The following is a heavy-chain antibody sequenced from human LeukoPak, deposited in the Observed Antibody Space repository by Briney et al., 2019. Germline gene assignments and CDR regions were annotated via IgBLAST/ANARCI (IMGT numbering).Heavy chain of an antibody. J-gene: IGHJ6*04. CDR3: AKDQQQLVLHYCYYYGMDV. CDR2: ISGSGGST. Sequence: GGSLRLSCAASGFTFSSYAMSWVRQAPGKGLEWVSAISGSGGSTYYADSVKGRFTISRDNSKNTLYLQMNSLRAEDTAVYYCAKDQQQLVLHYCYYYGMDVWGKGTTVTVSS. CDR1: GFTFSSYA. D-gene: IGHD6-13*01. V-gene: IGHV3-23*01.